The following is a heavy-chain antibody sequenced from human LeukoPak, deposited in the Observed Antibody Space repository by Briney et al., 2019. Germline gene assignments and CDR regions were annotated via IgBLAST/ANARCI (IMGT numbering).Heavy chain of an antibody. Sequence: GGSLRLSCAASGFTFDDYAMHWVRQAPGKGLEWVSGISWNSGSIGYADSVKGRFTISRDNAKNSLYLQMNSLRAEDMALYYCAKDRGSSGPLGGFDAFDIWGQGTMVTVSS. CDR1: GFTFDDYA. V-gene: IGHV3-9*03. CDR3: AKDRGSSGPLGGFDAFDI. J-gene: IGHJ3*02. D-gene: IGHD3-22*01. CDR2: ISWNSGSI.